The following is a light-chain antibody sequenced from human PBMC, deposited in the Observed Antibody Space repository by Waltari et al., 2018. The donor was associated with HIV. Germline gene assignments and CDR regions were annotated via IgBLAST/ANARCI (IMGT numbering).Light chain of an antibody. CDR3: HSSDSSAAYV. CDR1: ALPKQY. CDR2: KDT. V-gene: IGLV3-25*03. J-gene: IGLJ1*01. Sequence: SYELTQPPSVSVSPGQTARITCFGDALPKQYVYWYQQKPGQAPVLLIYKDTERPSGIPWRFSGSSSGTTVTLTISGVQAEDEADYYCHSSDSSAAYVFGTGTKVTVL.